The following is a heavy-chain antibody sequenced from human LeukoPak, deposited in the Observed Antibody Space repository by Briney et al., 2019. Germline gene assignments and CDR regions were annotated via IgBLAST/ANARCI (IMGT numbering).Heavy chain of an antibody. Sequence: MTAGTLTLTCAASGFTFSSYSMNWIRQAPGKGLEWVSSISSSSTYIYSADAVKGQFTISRDNAKISLYLQMNSLRVEGTAVYYSAGERGGDGFYWGQGTLVTVSS. J-gene: IGHJ4*02. CDR2: ISSSSTYI. CDR1: GFTFSSYS. V-gene: IGHV3-21*01. CDR3: AGERGGDGFY. D-gene: IGHD2-21*02.